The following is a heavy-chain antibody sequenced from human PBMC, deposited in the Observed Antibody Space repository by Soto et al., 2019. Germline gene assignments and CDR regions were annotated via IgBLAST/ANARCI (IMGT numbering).Heavy chain of an antibody. V-gene: IGHV1-69*12. CDR3: ARDGDTHSAFWSGPWGGGWFDP. CDR1: GGTFGNSA. J-gene: IGHJ5*02. Sequence: QVQLVQSGAEVKKPGSSVNVSCKTSGGTFGNSAVTWVRQAPGQGLEWLGGIVPMFGTANYAQKFQGRFTIPEAESTIAAYMELNRVKTEDTAVYYCARDGDTHSAFWSGPWGGGWFDPWGQGTLVSVSS. CDR2: IVPMFGTA. D-gene: IGHD3-3*01.